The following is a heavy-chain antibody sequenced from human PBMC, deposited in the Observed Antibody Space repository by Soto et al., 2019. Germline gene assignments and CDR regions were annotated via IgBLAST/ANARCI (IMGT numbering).Heavy chain of an antibody. Sequence: SVKVSCKASGFTFTSSAVQWVRQARGQRLEWIGWIVVGSGNTNYAQKFQERVTITRDMSTSTAYMELSSLRSGDTAVYYCAAGHSSGWYVYYFDYWGQGTLVTVSS. V-gene: IGHV1-58*01. CDR2: IVVGSGNT. J-gene: IGHJ4*02. D-gene: IGHD6-19*01. CDR3: AAGHSSGWYVYYFDY. CDR1: GFTFTSSA.